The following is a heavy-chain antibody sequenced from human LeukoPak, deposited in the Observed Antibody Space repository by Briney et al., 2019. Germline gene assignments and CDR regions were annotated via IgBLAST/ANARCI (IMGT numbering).Heavy chain of an antibody. J-gene: IGHJ3*02. CDR3: ARDLAQLLSGINAFDI. Sequence: ASVKVSCKASGYTFTGYYMHWVRQAPGQGLEWMGWINPNSGGTNYAQKFLGRVTMTRDTSISTAYMELSRLRSDDTAVYYCARDLAQLLSGINAFDIWGQGTMVTVSS. CDR1: GYTFTGYY. CDR2: INPNSGGT. V-gene: IGHV1-2*02. D-gene: IGHD2-2*01.